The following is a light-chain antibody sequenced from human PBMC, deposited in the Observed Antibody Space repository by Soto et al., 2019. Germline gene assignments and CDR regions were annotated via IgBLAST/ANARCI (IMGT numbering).Light chain of an antibody. CDR1: SSDVGNYDY. J-gene: IGLJ1*01. V-gene: IGLV2-8*01. Sequence: QSALTQPPSASGSPGQSVTISCTGTSSDVGNYDYVSWYQQHPGTAPKLIIYQVFKRPSGVPDRFSGSKSGNTASLTVSGLQAEDEADYFCSSYAGSNSDVFGSGTKLTVL. CDR2: QVF. CDR3: SSYAGSNSDV.